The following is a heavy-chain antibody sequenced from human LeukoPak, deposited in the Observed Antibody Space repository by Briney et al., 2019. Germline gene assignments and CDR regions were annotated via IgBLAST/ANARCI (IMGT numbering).Heavy chain of an antibody. D-gene: IGHD2-2*01. CDR1: GSISCYY. V-gene: IGHV4-4*09. CDR3: ARQKCTSTSCLTKNAFDI. J-gene: IGHJ3*02. Sequence: SETLSLTCTVSGSISCYYWSWIRPPPGKGLERIGYIYTSGSTNYNPSLESRVTISVDTSKNQFSLDLSSVTAADTAVYYCARQKCTSTSCLTKNAFDIWGQGTMVTVSS. CDR2: IYTSGST.